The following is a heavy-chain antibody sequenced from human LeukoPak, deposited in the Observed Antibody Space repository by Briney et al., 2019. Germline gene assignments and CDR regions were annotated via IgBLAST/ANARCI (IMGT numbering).Heavy chain of an antibody. CDR2: INTNTGNP. CDR1: GYTFTSYA. CDR3: ARVFGFIRSGYGYDFWFDP. D-gene: IGHD5-12*01. V-gene: IGHV7-4-1*02. Sequence: ASVKVSCKASGYTFTSYAMNWVRQAPGQGLEWMGWINTNTGNPTYAQGFTGRFVFSLDTSVSTAYLQISSLKAEDTAVYYCARVFGFIRSGYGYDFWFDPWGQGTLVTVSS. J-gene: IGHJ5*02.